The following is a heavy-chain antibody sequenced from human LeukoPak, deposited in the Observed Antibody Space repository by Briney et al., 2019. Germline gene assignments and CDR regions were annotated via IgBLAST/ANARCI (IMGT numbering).Heavy chain of an antibody. CDR1: GGSIRSYY. V-gene: IGHV4-4*07. J-gene: IGHJ4*02. CDR2: IYTSGST. Sequence: SETLSLTCTVSGGSIRSYYWSWIRQPAGKGLEWIGRIYTSGSTNYNPSLKSRVTMSVDTSKNQFSLKLSSVTAADTAVYYCASGSSMIGPYIFDYWGQGTLATVSS. D-gene: IGHD3-22*01. CDR3: ASGSSMIGPYIFDY.